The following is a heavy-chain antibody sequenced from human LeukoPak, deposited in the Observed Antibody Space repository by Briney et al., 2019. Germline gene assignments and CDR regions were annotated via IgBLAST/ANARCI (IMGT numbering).Heavy chain of an antibody. Sequence: ASVEVSCKASGYTFTGYYMHWVRQAPGQGLEWMGWINPNSGGTNYAQKFQGRVTMTRDTSISTAYMELSRLRSDDTAVYYCARDLFYDILTGYLTFEPRNNWFDPWGQGTLVTVSS. V-gene: IGHV1-2*02. D-gene: IGHD3-9*01. CDR3: ARDLFYDILTGYLTFEPRNNWFDP. CDR2: INPNSGGT. J-gene: IGHJ5*02. CDR1: GYTFTGYY.